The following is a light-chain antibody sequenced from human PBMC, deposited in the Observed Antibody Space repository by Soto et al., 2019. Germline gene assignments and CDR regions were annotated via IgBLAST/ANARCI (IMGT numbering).Light chain of an antibody. CDR1: QSVSNY. V-gene: IGKV3-11*01. CDR3: QLRRNSPLT. Sequence: EIVLTQSPATLSLSPGERATLSCRASQSVSNYLAWYQQKPGQAPRLLIYAASNRATGIPARFSGSGSRTDFTLTISSIESEDFAVYYFQLRRNSPLTFGPRTKVDLK. CDR2: AAS. J-gene: IGKJ3*01.